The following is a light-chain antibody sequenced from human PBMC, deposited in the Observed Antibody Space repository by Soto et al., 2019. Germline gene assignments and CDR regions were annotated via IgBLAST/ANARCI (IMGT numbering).Light chain of an antibody. V-gene: IGKV1-27*01. CDR3: QKYNSAPPT. J-gene: IGKJ1*01. Sequence: IQLTQSPSSLSASVGDRVTITCRASHGISNYLAWYQQKPGKVPKLLIHTASTLRSGVPSRFSGSGSGTDFTLTIGSLQPEDVATYYCQKYNSAPPTFGQGTKVDIK. CDR1: HGISNY. CDR2: TAS.